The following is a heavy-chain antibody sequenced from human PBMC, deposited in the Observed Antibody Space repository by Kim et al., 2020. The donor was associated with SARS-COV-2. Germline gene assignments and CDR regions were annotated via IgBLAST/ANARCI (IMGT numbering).Heavy chain of an antibody. J-gene: IGHJ4*02. CDR1: GFTFSSYA. CDR3: AKDLFGYSYGYFDY. Sequence: GGSLRLSCAASGFTFSSYAMSWVRQAPGQGLEWVSAISGSGGSTYYADSVKGRFTISRDNSKNTLYLQMNSLRAEDTAVYYCAKDLFGYSYGYFDYWGQGTLVTVSS. CDR2: ISGSGGST. V-gene: IGHV3-23*01. D-gene: IGHD5-18*01.